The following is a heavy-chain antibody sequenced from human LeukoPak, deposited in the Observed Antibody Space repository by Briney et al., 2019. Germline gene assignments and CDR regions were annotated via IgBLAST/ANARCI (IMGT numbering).Heavy chain of an antibody. J-gene: IGHJ5*02. Sequence: SETLSLACTVSGGSITSIRTYWGWIRQPPGKGLEWIGSIYYTGSTYYNPSLKSRLIISIDPANNRISLKLSSLTAADTAVYYRAREIEVRQFLPTRGWFDPWGQGTLVTVSS. CDR2: IYYTGST. CDR3: AREIEVRQFLPTRGWFDP. D-gene: IGHD2/OR15-2a*01. CDR1: GGSITSIRTY. V-gene: IGHV4-39*07.